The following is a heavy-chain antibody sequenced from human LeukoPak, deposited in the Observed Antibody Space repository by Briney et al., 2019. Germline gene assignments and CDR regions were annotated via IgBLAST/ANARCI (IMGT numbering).Heavy chain of an antibody. CDR2: ISSSSSYI. Sequence: PGGSLRLFCAASGFTFSSYSMNWVRQAPGKGLEWVSSISSSSSYIYYADSVKGRFTISRDNAKNSLYLQMNSLRAEDTAVYYCARSSYGERGRDYWGQGTLVTVSS. CDR1: GFTFSSYS. V-gene: IGHV3-21*01. J-gene: IGHJ4*02. CDR3: ARSSYGERGRDY. D-gene: IGHD5-18*01.